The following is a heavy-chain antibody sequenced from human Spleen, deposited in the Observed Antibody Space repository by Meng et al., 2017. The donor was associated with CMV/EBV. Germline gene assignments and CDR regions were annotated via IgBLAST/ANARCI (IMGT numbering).Heavy chain of an antibody. Sequence: GGSLRLSCAASGFTFSSYEMTWVRQAPGKGLEWVAVISNDGSEKNYADSVKGRFTISRDTSKNTLYLQMNSLRPEDTAVYYCARRDIKWNPYYYYYYYGLDVWGQGTTVTVSS. CDR3: ARRDIKWNPYYYYYYYGLDV. CDR2: ISNDGSEK. J-gene: IGHJ6*02. V-gene: IGHV3-30*04. D-gene: IGHD1-20*01. CDR1: GFTFSSYE.